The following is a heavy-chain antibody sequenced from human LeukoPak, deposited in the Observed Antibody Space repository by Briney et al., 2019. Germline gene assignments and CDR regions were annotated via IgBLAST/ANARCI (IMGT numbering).Heavy chain of an antibody. CDR3: ARAPYYDILTGNNWFDP. D-gene: IGHD3-9*01. V-gene: IGHV4-61*02. CDR2: IYTSGST. CDR1: GGSISSGSYY. J-gene: IGHJ5*02. Sequence: SQTLSLTCTVSGGSISSGSYYWSWIRQPAGKELEWIGRIYTSGSTNYNPSLKSRVTISVDTSKNQFSLKLSSVTAADTAVYYCARAPYYDILTGNNWFDPWGQGTLVTVSS.